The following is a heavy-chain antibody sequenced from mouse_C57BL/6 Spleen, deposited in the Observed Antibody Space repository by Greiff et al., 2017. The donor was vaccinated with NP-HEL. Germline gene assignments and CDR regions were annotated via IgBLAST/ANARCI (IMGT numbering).Heavy chain of an antibody. J-gene: IGHJ1*03. Sequence: EVMLVESGEGLVKPGGSLKLSCAASGFTFSSYAMSWVRQTPEKRLEWVAYISSGGDYIYYADTVKGRFTISRDNARNTLYRQMSSLKSEETAIYYCTRDGYWYFDVWGTGTTVTVSS. CDR2: ISSGGDYI. CDR3: TRDGYWYFDV. CDR1: GFTFSSYA. D-gene: IGHD2-3*01. V-gene: IGHV5-9-1*02.